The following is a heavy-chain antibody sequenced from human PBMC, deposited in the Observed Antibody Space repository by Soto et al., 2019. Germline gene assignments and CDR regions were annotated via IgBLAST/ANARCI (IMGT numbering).Heavy chain of an antibody. CDR3: ARVLFFIAAGGTGCFDF. D-gene: IGHD6-13*01. CDR2: CYFTGSA. Sequence: SETLSLTCTVSGGSFSPNYWAWIRQPPGKGLEWIGSCYFTGSAYYNPSLKSRITISVDTSRNQFSLKLNSVTAADTAVYYCARVLFFIAAGGTGCFDFWGQGTLVTLFS. CDR1: GGSFSPNY. J-gene: IGHJ5*01. V-gene: IGHV4-59*12.